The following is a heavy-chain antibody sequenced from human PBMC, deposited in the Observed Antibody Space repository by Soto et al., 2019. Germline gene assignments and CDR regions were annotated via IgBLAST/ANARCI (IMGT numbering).Heavy chain of an antibody. Sequence: QVQLQESGPGLVKPSETLSLTCTVSGGSFNPYYWSWIRQPPGKGLEWIGYIFYSGNTKYNPSLKSGVPISGAPPKPKPPRRWGFVPAGARAIYHCPRGGGGSRFASGGQGPLVTLPS. CDR2: IFYSGNT. V-gene: IGHV4-59*01. CDR3: PRGGGGSRFAS. D-gene: IGHD3-16*01. CDR1: GGSFNPYY. J-gene: IGHJ4*02.